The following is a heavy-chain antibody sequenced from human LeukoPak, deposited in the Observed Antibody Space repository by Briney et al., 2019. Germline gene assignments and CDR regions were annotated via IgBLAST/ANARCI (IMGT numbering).Heavy chain of an antibody. J-gene: IGHJ6*03. D-gene: IGHD6-13*01. Sequence: SETLSLTCTVSGGSISSYYWSWIRQPAGKGLEWIGRIYTSGSTNYNPSLKSRVTMSVDTSKNQFSLKLSSVTAADTAVYYCARDGGSSWLGSGRYYYYMDVWGKGTTVTISS. V-gene: IGHV4-4*07. CDR3: ARDGGSSWLGSGRYYYYMDV. CDR2: IYTSGST. CDR1: GGSISSYY.